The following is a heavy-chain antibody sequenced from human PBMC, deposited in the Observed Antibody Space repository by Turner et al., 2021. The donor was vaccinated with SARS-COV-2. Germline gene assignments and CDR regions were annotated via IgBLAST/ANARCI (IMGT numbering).Heavy chain of an antibody. CDR1: RGSISSSSYY. J-gene: IGHJ6*02. CDR2: IYYSGST. V-gene: IGHV4-39*01. D-gene: IGHD1-26*01. Sequence: QLQLQESGPGLVKPSETLSPTCTVSRGSISSSSYYWGWVRQPPGKGLGWIGSIYYSGSTYYNPTLKSRVTISVDTDKNQFSLKLSSVTAADTAVYYCAGEVVVLTTTHYGMDVWGQGTTVTVSS. CDR3: AGEVVVLTTTHYGMDV.